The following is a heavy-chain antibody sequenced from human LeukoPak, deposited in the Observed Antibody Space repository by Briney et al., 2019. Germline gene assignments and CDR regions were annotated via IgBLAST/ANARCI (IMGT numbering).Heavy chain of an antibody. CDR3: ARAIYSGYDYGFDY. D-gene: IGHD5-12*01. CDR2: INHSGST. J-gene: IGHJ4*02. CDR1: GGSFSGYY. Sequence: SGTLSLTCTVYGGSFSGYYWSWIRQPPGKGLEWIGEINHSGSTNYNPSLKSRVTISVDTSKNQFSLKLSSVTAADTAVYYCARAIYSGYDYGFDYWGQGTLVTVSS. V-gene: IGHV4-34*01.